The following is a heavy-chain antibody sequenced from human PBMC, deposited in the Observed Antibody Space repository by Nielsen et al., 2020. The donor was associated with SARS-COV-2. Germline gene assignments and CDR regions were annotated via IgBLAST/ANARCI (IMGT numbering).Heavy chain of an antibody. D-gene: IGHD3-22*01. V-gene: IGHV3-13*01. Sequence: GGSLRLSCAASGFTFSSYDMHWVRQATGKGLEWVSAIGTAGDTYYPGSVKGRFTISRENAKNSLYLQMNSLRAGDTAVYYCARAYYYDSSGYYYGYYYYGMDVWGLGTTVTVSS. CDR1: GFTFSSYD. CDR3: ARAYYYDSSGYYYGYYYYGMDV. CDR2: IGTAGDT. J-gene: IGHJ6*02.